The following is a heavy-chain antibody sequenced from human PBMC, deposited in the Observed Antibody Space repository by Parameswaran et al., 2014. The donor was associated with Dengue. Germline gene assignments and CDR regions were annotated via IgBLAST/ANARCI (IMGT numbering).Heavy chain of an antibody. CDR3: ARVGRVGNYYGSGSYEYYYYGMDV. Sequence: RWIRQPPGKGLEWIGEINHSGSTNYNPSLKSRVTISVDTSKNQFSLKLSSVTAADTAVYYCARVGRVGNYYGSGSYEYYYYGMDVWGQGTTVTVSS. CDR2: INHSGST. D-gene: IGHD3-10*01. J-gene: IGHJ6*02. V-gene: IGHV4-34*01.